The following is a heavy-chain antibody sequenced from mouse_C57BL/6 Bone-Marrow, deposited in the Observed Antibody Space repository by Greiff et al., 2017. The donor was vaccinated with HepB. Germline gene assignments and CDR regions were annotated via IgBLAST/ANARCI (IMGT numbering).Heavy chain of an antibody. D-gene: IGHD1-1*01. CDR3: ARCQRSITKTAWFAY. Sequence: QVQLQQPGAELVKPGASVKMSCTASGYTFTSYWITWVKQRPGQGLEWIGDIYPGSGSTTYNEKFKSKATLTVDTSSSTAYMQLSSLTSEDSAVYYGARCQRSITKTAWFAYWGQGTLVTVSA. CDR1: GYTFTSYW. V-gene: IGHV1-55*01. CDR2: IYPGSGST. J-gene: IGHJ3*01.